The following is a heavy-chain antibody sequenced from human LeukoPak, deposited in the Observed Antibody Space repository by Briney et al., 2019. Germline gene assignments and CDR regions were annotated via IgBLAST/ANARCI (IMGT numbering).Heavy chain of an antibody. CDR3: ASGWSITGWYNNWFVP. CDR1: RYTFTGYY. D-gene: IGHD6-19*01. CDR2: INPNSGDT. V-gene: IGHV1-2*02. J-gene: IGHJ5*02. Sequence: ASVKVSCKASRYTFTGYYMHLVRQAPGQGLEWMGWINPNSGDTNYAQKFQGRVTMTRDTSITTVYMELSRLRSDDTAVYFCASGWSITGWYNNWFVPWGQGTLVTVSS.